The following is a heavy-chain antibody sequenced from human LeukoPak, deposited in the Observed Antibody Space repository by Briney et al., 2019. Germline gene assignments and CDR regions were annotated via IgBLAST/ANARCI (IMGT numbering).Heavy chain of an antibody. CDR3: ARGLGYSGSWYFDY. CDR2: TFPGDSDT. CDR1: GYRFTSYW. Sequence: GEALKISCKGSGYRFTSYWIAWVRQMPVKGLESMGITFPGDSDTRYSPSFQGQVPISADKSISTAYPKWSSLKASDTAMYYCARGLGYSGSWYFDYWGQGTLVTVSS. D-gene: IGHD6-13*01. V-gene: IGHV5-51*01. J-gene: IGHJ4*02.